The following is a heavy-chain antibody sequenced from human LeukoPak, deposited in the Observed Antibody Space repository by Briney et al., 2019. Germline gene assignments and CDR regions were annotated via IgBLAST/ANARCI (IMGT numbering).Heavy chain of an antibody. D-gene: IGHD4-17*01. CDR2: ISPDGVNT. Sequence: GGSLRLSCAASGFSFSSTTMHWVRQAPGKGLEYVSAISPDGVNTYYSKSVRGRFTIPRDNSKNTMYLQMGSLRGEDMAVYYCARDEYGDYIFNYWGQGTQVTVS. CDR1: GFSFSSTT. CDR3: ARDEYGDYIFNY. V-gene: IGHV3-64*01. J-gene: IGHJ4*02.